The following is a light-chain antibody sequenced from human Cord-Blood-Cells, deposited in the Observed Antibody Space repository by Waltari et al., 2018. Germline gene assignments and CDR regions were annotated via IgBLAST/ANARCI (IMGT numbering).Light chain of an antibody. V-gene: IGKV2-28*01. CDR3: MQALQTPWT. J-gene: IGKJ1*01. Sequence: DIVMTQSPLSLPVTPGEPASISCRSSQSLLHSNGYNYLDWYLQKPGQSPQLLIYLGSNRASGVPDRFSGSVSGTDFTLKSSRVEAEDVWVYYCMQALQTPWTFGQGTKVEIK. CDR2: LGS. CDR1: QSLLHSNGYNY.